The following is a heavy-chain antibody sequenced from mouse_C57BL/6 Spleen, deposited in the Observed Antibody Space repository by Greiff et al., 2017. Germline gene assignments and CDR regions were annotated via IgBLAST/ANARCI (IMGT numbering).Heavy chain of an antibody. CDR2: IDPSDSYT. Sequence: VKLMESGAELVMPGASVKLSCKASGYTFTSYWMHWVKQRPGQGLEWIGEIDPSDSYTNYNQKFKGKSTLTVDKSSSTAYMQLSSLTSEDSAVYYCARRHGYYWYFDVWGTGTTVTVSS. CDR3: ARRHGYYWYFDV. CDR1: GYTFTSYW. V-gene: IGHV1-69*01. J-gene: IGHJ1*03. D-gene: IGHD2-2*01.